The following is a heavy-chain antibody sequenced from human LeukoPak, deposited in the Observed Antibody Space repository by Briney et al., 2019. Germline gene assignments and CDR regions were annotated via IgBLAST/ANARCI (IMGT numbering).Heavy chain of an antibody. V-gene: IGHV4-61*01. CDR2: IYYSGST. D-gene: IGHD2-15*01. CDR3: ARFTRGYCSGGSCYYFDY. J-gene: IGHJ4*02. Sequence: SETLSLTCTGSGGSVSSGSYYWSWIRQPPGKGLEWIGYIYYSGSTNYNPSLKSRVTISVDTSKNQFSLKLGSVTAADTAVYYCARFTRGYCSGGSCYYFDYWGQGTLVTVSS. CDR1: GGSVSSGSYY.